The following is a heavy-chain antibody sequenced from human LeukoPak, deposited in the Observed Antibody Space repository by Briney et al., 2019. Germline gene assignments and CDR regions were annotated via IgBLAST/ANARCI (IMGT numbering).Heavy chain of an antibody. CDR2: IIPILGIA. J-gene: IGHJ4*02. D-gene: IGHD3-22*01. V-gene: IGHV1-69*04. CDR3: ARAYYYDSSGYGDY. CDR1: GGTFSSYA. Sequence: SVKVSCKASGGTFSSYAISWVRQAPGQGLEWMGRIIPILGIANYAQKFQGRVTITADKSTSTAYMELSSLRSEETAVCYCARAYYYDSSGYGDYWGQGTLVTVSS.